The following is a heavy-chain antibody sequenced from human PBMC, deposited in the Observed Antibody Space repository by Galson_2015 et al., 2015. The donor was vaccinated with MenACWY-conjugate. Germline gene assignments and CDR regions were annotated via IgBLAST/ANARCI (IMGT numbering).Heavy chain of an antibody. J-gene: IGHJ5*02. D-gene: IGHD3-10*01. CDR1: GGSISSSNYF. V-gene: IGHV4-39*07. CDR3: ARMGHYSGPGRISEDWFDP. Sequence: ETLSLTCTVSGGSISSSNYFWGWVRQPPGKGLEWIGSLHYSGSTYYNASLKSRVTTSLDTSNNQFSLRLSSVTAADTAMYYCARMGHYSGPGRISEDWFDPWGQGTLVTVSS. CDR2: LHYSGST.